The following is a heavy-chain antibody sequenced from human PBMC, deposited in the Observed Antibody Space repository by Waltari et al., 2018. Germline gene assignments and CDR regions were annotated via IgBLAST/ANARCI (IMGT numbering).Heavy chain of an antibody. CDR2: ISLYNDKR. Sequence: QVQLVQSGPEVREPGASLRVSCKASGYTIAAFGFSWGRKAPGEGLEWLGWISLYNDKRNYAQKFQGRVTMTTDMSTNTAYVDLRSLRSDDTAVYYCARYWTGTESADYMDVWGKGTTVTVSS. J-gene: IGHJ6*03. V-gene: IGHV1-18*01. D-gene: IGHD2-8*02. CDR1: GYTIAAFG. CDR3: ARYWTGTESADYMDV.